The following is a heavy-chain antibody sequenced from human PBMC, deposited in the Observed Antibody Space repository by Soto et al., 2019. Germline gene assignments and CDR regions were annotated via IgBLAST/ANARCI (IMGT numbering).Heavy chain of an antibody. CDR2: IYWDDDK. D-gene: IGHD1-1*01. J-gene: IGHJ4*02. CDR3: ARITNLYLVFDF. V-gene: IGHV2-5*02. CDR1: GFSLTTTEVG. Sequence: QITLKESGPSLVKPTQTLTLTCTFSGFSLTTTEVGVGWIRQPTGKALEWLATIYWDDDKRYNPLLTSRLTVTKDTSKNQVVLTMTNMDSMDTGTYYCARITNLYLVFDFWGQGSLVTVSS.